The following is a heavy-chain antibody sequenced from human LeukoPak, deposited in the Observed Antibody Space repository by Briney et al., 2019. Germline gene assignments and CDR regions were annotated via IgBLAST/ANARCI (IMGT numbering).Heavy chain of an antibody. CDR1: GGSISSYY. D-gene: IGHD3-16*01. CDR2: IYYSGST. Sequence: PSETLSLTCTVSGGSISSYYWSWIRQPPGKGLEWIGYIYYSGSTNYNPSLKSRVTISVDTSKNQFSLKLNSVTAADTAVYYCASWGIRGAFDIWGQGTMVTVSS. CDR3: ASWGIRGAFDI. J-gene: IGHJ3*02. V-gene: IGHV4-59*08.